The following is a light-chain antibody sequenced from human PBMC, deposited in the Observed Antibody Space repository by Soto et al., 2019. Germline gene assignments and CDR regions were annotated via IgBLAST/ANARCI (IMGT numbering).Light chain of an antibody. CDR1: ESVSSY. CDR2: DTS. Sequence: EIVLTQSPATLSLSPGERATLSCRASESVSSYLAWYQQKPGQAPRLLIYDTSSRATGIPARFSGSGSGTDFTLTISSLEPEDVAVYYCHQRINWPPFTFGPGTKVDIK. CDR3: HQRINWPPFT. J-gene: IGKJ3*01. V-gene: IGKV3-11*01.